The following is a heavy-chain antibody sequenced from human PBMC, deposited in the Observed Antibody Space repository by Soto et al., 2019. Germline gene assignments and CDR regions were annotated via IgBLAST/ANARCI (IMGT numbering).Heavy chain of an antibody. CDR3: ASDGRITGAFDY. J-gene: IGHJ4*02. V-gene: IGHV3-74*01. Sequence: GGSLRLSCAASGFTFSSYWMHWVRQAPGKGLVWVSRINSDGSSTSYADSVKGRFTISRDNAKNTLYLQMNSLRAEDTAVYYCASDGRITGAFDYWGQGTLVTVSS. D-gene: IGHD1-20*01. CDR1: GFTFSSYW. CDR2: INSDGSST.